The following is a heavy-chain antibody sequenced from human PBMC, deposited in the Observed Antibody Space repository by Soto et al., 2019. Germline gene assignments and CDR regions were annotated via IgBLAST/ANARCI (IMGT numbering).Heavy chain of an antibody. D-gene: IGHD3-3*01. Sequence: APVKVSWKASGYTYSVYFMHCVRQAPGQGLEWMGWINPNSGGTNYAQKFQGRVTMTRDTSISTAYMELSRLRSDDTAVYYCARGPHPILRLLEWSPYYFDFWGQGTLVTVSS. V-gene: IGHV1-2*02. CDR1: GYTYSVYF. CDR3: ARGPHPILRLLEWSPYYFDF. J-gene: IGHJ4*02. CDR2: INPNSGGT.